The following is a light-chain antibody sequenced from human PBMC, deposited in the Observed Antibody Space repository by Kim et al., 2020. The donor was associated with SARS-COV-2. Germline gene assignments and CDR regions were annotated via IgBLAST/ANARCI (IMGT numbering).Light chain of an antibody. CDR1: SSDVGVYNY. J-gene: IGLJ3*02. V-gene: IGLV2-14*04. CDR3: SSYTSSSTPWV. Sequence: QSITISCTGTSSDVGVYNYVSWYQQHPGKAPKLMIYDVSKRPSGVSNRFSGSKSGNTASLTISGLQAEDEADYYCSSYTSSSTPWVFGGGTKVTVL. CDR2: DVS.